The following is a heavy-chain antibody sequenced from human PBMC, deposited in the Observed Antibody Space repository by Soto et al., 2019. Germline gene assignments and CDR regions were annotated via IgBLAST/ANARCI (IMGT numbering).Heavy chain of an antibody. CDR2: ISPGSRYP. Sequence: LRLSCAGSGFTFGDSYMGWIRQAPGEGLEWLSYISPGSRYPAYADSVKGRFTISRDNAKRSLYLQMMSLTAEDTAIYYCVRGGGGGLFDPWGQGTMVTVSS. D-gene: IGHD2-15*01. V-gene: IGHV3-11*06. CDR1: GFTFGDSY. CDR3: VRGGGGGLFDP. J-gene: IGHJ5*02.